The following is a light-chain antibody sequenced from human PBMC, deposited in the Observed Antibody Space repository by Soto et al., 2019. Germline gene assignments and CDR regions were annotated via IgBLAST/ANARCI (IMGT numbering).Light chain of an antibody. CDR3: QQCGSSPLT. V-gene: IGKV3-20*01. Sequence: EIVLTQSPGTLSLSPGERATLSCRASQSVSSSYLAWYQQKPGQAPRLLVYGASSRATGIPDRFSGSGSGTDFTLIISRLEPEDFAVYYCQQCGSSPLTFGGGTKVDIK. J-gene: IGKJ4*01. CDR1: QSVSSSY. CDR2: GAS.